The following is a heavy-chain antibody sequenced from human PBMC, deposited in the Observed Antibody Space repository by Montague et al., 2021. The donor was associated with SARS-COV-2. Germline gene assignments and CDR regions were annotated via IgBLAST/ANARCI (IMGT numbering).Heavy chain of an antibody. CDR1: GFSLNTPKVA. CDR2: IYGGDEK. CDR3: AHRFAGFFDY. V-gene: IGHV2-5*05. Sequence: PTLVKPTQTLTLTCTFSGFSLNTPKVAVGWIRQPPGKALEWLALIYGGDEKRYGPSLQSRLTITRDTSKSQVVLTMTNMDPVDTATYFCAHRFAGFFDYWGQGILVTVSS. J-gene: IGHJ4*02.